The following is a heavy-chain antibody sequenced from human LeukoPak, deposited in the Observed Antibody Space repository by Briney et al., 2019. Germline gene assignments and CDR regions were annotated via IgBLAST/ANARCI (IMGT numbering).Heavy chain of an antibody. CDR2: ISYDGSNK. D-gene: IGHD6-19*01. V-gene: IGHV3-30*04. CDR1: GFTFSSYA. J-gene: IGHJ5*02. Sequence: GGSLRLSCAASGFTFSSYAMHWVRQAPGKGLEWVAVISYDGSNKYYADSVKGRFTISRDNSKNTLYLQMNSLRAEDTAVYYCARGGGVRFGSGWRPGAWFDPWGQGTLVIVSS. CDR3: ARGGGVRFGSGWRPGAWFDP.